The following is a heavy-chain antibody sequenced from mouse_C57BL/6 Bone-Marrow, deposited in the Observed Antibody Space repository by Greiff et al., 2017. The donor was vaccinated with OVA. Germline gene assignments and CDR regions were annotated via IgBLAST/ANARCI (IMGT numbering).Heavy chain of an antibody. J-gene: IGHJ1*03. CDR3: VLFYYYGGGYFDV. Sequence: QVQLQQSGAELVKPGASVKISCKASGYAFSSYWMNWVKQRPGKGLEWIGQIYPGDGDTNYNGKFKGKATLTADKSSSTAYMQLSSLTSEDSAVYFCVLFYYYGGGYFDVWGTGTTVTVSS. CDR2: IYPGDGDT. CDR1: GYAFSSYW. D-gene: IGHD1-1*01. V-gene: IGHV1-80*01.